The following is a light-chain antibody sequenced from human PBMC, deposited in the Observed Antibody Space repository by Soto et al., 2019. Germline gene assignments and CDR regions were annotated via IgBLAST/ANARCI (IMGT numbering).Light chain of an antibody. J-gene: IGKJ4*01. CDR3: QQSNSSPPT. CDR2: AAS. CDR1: QSITNY. Sequence: DIQMTQSPSALSASVGDRVTITCRASQSITNYLNWYQHKPGQAPNLLIYAASTLQAGVPSRFRGCGSGTDFTLTISSLQPEDFATYFCQQSNSSPPTFGGGTKVDI. V-gene: IGKV1-39*01.